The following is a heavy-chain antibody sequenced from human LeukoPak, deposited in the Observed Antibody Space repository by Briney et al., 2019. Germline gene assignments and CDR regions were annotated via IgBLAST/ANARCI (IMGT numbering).Heavy chain of an antibody. J-gene: IGHJ4*02. Sequence: PSETLSLTCTVSGGSISSSSYYWGWIRQPPGKGLEWIGSIYYSGSTYYNPSLKSRVTISVDTSTNQFSLKLSSVTVADTAVYYCARSPGYSSGWYHFDYWGQGTLVTVSS. V-gene: IGHV4-39*07. D-gene: IGHD6-19*01. CDR2: IYYSGST. CDR3: ARSPGYSSGWYHFDY. CDR1: GGSISSSSYY.